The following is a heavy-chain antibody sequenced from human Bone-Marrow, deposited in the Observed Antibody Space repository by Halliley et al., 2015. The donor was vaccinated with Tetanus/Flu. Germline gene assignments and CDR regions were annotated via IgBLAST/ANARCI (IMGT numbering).Heavy chain of an antibody. CDR2: IDPSDSYT. D-gene: IGHD3-10*01. V-gene: IGHV5-10-1*01. J-gene: IGHJ4*02. CDR1: GYSFNTYW. Sequence: QLVQSGAEVKEPGESLRISCKASGYSFNTYWIFWVRQKPGKGLEWMGRIDPSDSYTNYGPSFQGHVTITADKSIGTAYLQWTSLKASDTAMYYCEGRVDYGASDRDSWGQGTLVTVSS. CDR3: EGRVDYGASDRDS.